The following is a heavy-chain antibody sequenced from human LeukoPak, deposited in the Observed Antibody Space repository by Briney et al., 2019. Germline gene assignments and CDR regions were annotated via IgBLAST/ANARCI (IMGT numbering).Heavy chain of an antibody. CDR2: ISGSGGAI. V-gene: IGHV3-48*01. D-gene: IGHD4-17*01. Sequence: GGSLRLSCVASGFTFNNYNMNWVRQAPGKGLEWVSYISGSGGAIFYADSVKGRSTISRDNAKNSVYLQMNSLIAEDTAVYYCARTYGRHSLDCRGQGILVTVSS. CDR3: ARTYGRHSLDC. J-gene: IGHJ4*02. CDR1: GFTFNNYN.